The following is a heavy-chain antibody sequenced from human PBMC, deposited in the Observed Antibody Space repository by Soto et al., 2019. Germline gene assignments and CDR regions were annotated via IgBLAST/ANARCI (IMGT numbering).Heavy chain of an antibody. CDR3: ARAIAAAGTWFAPVFDY. D-gene: IGHD6-13*01. Sequence: QVQLVQSGAEVKKPGSSVKVSCKASGGTFSSYAISWVRQAPGQGLEWMGGIIPIFGTANYAQKFQGRVTITADKSTSTAYMELSSMRSEDTAVYYCARAIAAAGTWFAPVFDYWGQGTLVTVSS. J-gene: IGHJ4*02. V-gene: IGHV1-69*06. CDR2: IIPIFGTA. CDR1: GGTFSSYA.